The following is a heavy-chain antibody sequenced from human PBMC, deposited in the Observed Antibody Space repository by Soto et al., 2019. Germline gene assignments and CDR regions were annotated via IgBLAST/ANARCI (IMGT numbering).Heavy chain of an antibody. D-gene: IGHD3-3*01. CDR3: AAACLSYDFWSGYYDYGMDV. J-gene: IGHJ6*02. CDR1: GFTFTSSA. V-gene: IGHV1-58*01. CDR2: IVVGSGNT. Sequence: SVKVSCTASGFTFTSSAVQWVRQARGQRLEWIGWIVVGSGNTNYAQKFQERVTITRDMSTSTAYMELSSLRSEDTAVYYCAAACLSYDFWSGYYDYGMDVWGQGTTVTVSS.